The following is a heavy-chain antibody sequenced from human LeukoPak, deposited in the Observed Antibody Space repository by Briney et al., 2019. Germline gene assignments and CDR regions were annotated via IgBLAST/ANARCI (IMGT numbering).Heavy chain of an antibody. CDR2: IYTSGST. Sequence: SETLSLTCTVSGGSISSGSYYWSWIRQPAGKGLEWIGRIYTSGSTNYNPSLKSRVTISVDTSKNQFSLKLSSVTAADTAVYYCAREHYYGSGSYTWGFYYFDYWGQGTLVTVSS. D-gene: IGHD3-10*01. J-gene: IGHJ4*02. CDR1: GGSISSGSYY. V-gene: IGHV4-61*02. CDR3: AREHYYGSGSYTWGFYYFDY.